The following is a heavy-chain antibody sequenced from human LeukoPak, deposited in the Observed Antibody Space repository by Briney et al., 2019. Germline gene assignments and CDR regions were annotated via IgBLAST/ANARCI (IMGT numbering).Heavy chain of an antibody. CDR3: ARGDTVAARPGRFDS. CDR1: GGSISSGGYS. D-gene: IGHD6-6*01. CDR2: IYYSGST. J-gene: IGHJ4*02. Sequence: SETLSLTCTVSGGSISSGGYSWSWIRQPPGKGLEWIGYIYYSGSTYYNPSLKSRVTISVDTSKKQFSLKLSSVTAADTAVYYCARGDTVAARPGRFDSWGQGTLVTVSS. V-gene: IGHV4-30-4*07.